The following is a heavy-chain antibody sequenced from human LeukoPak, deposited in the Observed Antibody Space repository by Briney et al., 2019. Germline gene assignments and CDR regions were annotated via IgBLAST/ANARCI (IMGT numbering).Heavy chain of an antibody. CDR2: SRNRAKSYTT. CDR3: SRDATGDH. V-gene: IGHV3-72*01. CDR1: GFTFSDHY. Sequence: GGSLRLSRAVSGFTFSDHYMDWVRQAPGKGLEWVGRSRNRAKSYTTDYAASVKGRFTISRDDSKSTLYLQMNSLETEDTAVYYCSRDATGDHWGQGTLVSASS. J-gene: IGHJ4*02.